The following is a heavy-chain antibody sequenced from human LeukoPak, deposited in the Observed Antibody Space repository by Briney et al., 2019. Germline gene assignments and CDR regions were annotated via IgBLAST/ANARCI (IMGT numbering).Heavy chain of an antibody. J-gene: IGHJ4*02. CDR2: INSDGSWT. CDR1: GNYW. Sequence: GGSLRLSCAASGNYWMHWVRQVPGKGLVWVSHINSDGSWTSYADSVKGRFTISRDNAKNSLYLQMNSLRAEDTALYYCTKDTDSSIDYWGQGTLVTVSS. CDR3: TKDTDSSIDY. D-gene: IGHD6-19*01. V-gene: IGHV3-74*01.